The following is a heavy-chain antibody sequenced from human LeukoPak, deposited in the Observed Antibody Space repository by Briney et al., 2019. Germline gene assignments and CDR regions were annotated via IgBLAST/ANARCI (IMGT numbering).Heavy chain of an antibody. CDR2: IYTSGST. CDR3: ASLMYDILTGPHYYFDY. D-gene: IGHD3-9*01. J-gene: IGHJ4*02. Sequence: SETLSLTCTVSGGSISSYYWSWIRQPAGKGLEWIGRIYTSGSTNYNPSLKSRVTMSVDTSKNQFSLKLSSVTAADTAVYYCASLMYDILTGPHYYFDYWGQGTLVTVSS. V-gene: IGHV4-4*07. CDR1: GGSISSYY.